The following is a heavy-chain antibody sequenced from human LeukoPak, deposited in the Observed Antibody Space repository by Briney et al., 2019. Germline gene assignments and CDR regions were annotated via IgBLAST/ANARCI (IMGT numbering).Heavy chain of an antibody. CDR2: ISSSATTT. D-gene: IGHD1-7*01. Sequence: GGSLRLSCAASGFNFHDYYMRWIRQAPGKGLEWVSYISSSATTTYYVDSVKGRFTISRDNTKKSLYLQLTSLRAEDTAVYYCARADNWNYPYYFDYWGHGTLVTVSS. V-gene: IGHV3-11*01. CDR1: GFNFHDYY. J-gene: IGHJ4*01. CDR3: ARADNWNYPYYFDY.